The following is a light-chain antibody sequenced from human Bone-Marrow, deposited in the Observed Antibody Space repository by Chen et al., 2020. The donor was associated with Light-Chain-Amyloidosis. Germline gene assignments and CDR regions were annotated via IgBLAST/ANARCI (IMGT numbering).Light chain of an antibody. CDR2: RDT. V-gene: IGLV3-25*03. Sequence: SYELTQPPSVSVSPGQTARITCSGDDLPTKYAYWYQQKPGQAPVLVIHRDTERPSGIAERLSGSSSGTKATLTIRGVQAEDEADYHCQSADSSGTYEVIFGGGTKLTVL. J-gene: IGLJ2*01. CDR1: DLPTKY. CDR3: QSADSSGTYEVI.